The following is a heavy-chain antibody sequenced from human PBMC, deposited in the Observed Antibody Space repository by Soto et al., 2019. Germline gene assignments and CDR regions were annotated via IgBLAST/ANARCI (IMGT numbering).Heavy chain of an antibody. CDR3: AKDRQWLVLRSYFDY. J-gene: IGHJ4*02. CDR1: GFTFSSYG. CDR2: ISYDGSNK. Sequence: QVQLVESGGGVVQPGRSLRLSCAASGFTFSSYGMHWVRQAPGKGLEWVAVISYDGSNKYYADSVKARFTISRDNSKNTLYLQMNSLRAEDTAVYYCAKDRQWLVLRSYFDYWGQGTLVTVSS. D-gene: IGHD6-19*01. V-gene: IGHV3-30*18.